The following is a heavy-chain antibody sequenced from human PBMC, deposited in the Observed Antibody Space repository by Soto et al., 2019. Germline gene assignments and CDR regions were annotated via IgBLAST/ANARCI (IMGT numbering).Heavy chain of an antibody. CDR1: GYTFRSYD. CDR3: ARRARMGEQLWIPFEL. CDR2: MNPDSGNT. V-gene: IGHV1-8*01. J-gene: IGHJ4*01. Sequence: QVQLVQSGAEVKKPGASVKVSCKASGYTFRSYDINSVRQAPGQGLEWMGWMNPDSGNTGYAQKFQGRVTMTRDFFKSTAYMELSSLRSEDTAVYYCARRARMGEQLWIPFELWAQRRLVTVS. D-gene: IGHD3-16*01.